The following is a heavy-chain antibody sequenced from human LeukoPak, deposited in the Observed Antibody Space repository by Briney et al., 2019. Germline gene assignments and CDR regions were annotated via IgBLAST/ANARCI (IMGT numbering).Heavy chain of an antibody. Sequence: SETLSLTCTVSGGSITSSSYYWGWIRQPPGKGLEWIGTIYYSGTTYYNPSLKSRVTISVDTSKNQFSLKLSSVTAADTAVYYCARMDYGDYQVWYFDYWGQGTLVTVSS. CDR3: ARMDYGDYQVWYFDY. CDR1: GGSITSSSYY. D-gene: IGHD4-17*01. J-gene: IGHJ4*02. V-gene: IGHV4-39*07. CDR2: IYYSGTT.